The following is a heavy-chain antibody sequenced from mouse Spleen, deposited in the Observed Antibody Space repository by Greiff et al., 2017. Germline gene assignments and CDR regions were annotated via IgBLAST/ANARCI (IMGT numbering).Heavy chain of an antibody. J-gene: IGHJ1*03. Sequence: EVQLQQSVAELVRPGASVKLSCTASGFNIKNTYMRWVKQRPEQGLEWIGRIDPANGNTKYAPKFQGKATITADTSSNTAYLQLSSLTSEDTAIYYCAHQLYWYFDVWGTGTTVTVSS. V-gene: IGHV14-3*01. CDR3: AHQLYWYFDV. CDR1: GFNIKNTY. CDR2: IDPANGNT. D-gene: IGHD4-1*02.